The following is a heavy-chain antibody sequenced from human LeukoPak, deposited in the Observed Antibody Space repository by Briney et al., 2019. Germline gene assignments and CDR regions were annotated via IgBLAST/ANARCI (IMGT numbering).Heavy chain of an antibody. CDR1: GYTFTSYG. Sequence: ASVKVSCKASGYTFTSYGISWVRQAPGQGLEWMGWISAYNGNTNYAQKLQGRVTMTTDTSTSTAYMELRSLRPDDTAVYYCARDKYLLRFGELYLSDYWGQGTLVTVSS. CDR3: ARDKYLLRFGELYLSDY. V-gene: IGHV1-18*01. D-gene: IGHD3-10*01. CDR2: ISAYNGNT. J-gene: IGHJ4*02.